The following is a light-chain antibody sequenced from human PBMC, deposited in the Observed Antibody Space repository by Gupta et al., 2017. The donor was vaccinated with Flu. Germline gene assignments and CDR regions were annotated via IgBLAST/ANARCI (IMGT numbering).Light chain of an antibody. CDR1: QSLLHSDAYNH. V-gene: IGKV2-28*01. CDR2: LGS. Sequence: IVIAPSRLSVRVNTAWPSCISCRSSQSLLHSDAYNHLDWYLQKPGQSPQLLIYLGSNRASGVPDRFSGSGSGTDFTLRISRVEAEDVGVYYCMQALQTPLTFGGGTKVEIK. J-gene: IGKJ4*02. CDR3: MQALQTPLT.